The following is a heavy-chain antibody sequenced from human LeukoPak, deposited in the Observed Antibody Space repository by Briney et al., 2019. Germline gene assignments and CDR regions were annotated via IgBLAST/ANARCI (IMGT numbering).Heavy chain of an antibody. V-gene: IGHV3-72*01. J-gene: IGHJ4*02. CDR2: IRNKANIYTT. CDR1: GFTFSSYW. Sequence: GGSLRLSCAASGFTFSSYWMIWVRQAPGKGLEWVGLIRNKANIYTTEYAASVKGRFTISRDDSKNSLYLQMNSLKTEDTAVYYCARAPNSGTLGEDYWGQGTLVTVSS. D-gene: IGHD1-26*01. CDR3: ARAPNSGTLGEDY.